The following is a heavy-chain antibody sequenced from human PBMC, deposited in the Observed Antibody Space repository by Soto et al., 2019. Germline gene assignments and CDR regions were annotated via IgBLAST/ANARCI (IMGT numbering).Heavy chain of an antibody. CDR2: IYYSGTT. Sequence: SETLSLTCTVSGGSISSGGPYWSWIRQNPGKGLEWIGYIYYSGTTYYNPSLRSRLTMSVDTSKNQFSLKLGSVSAADKAVYYCARDWSGYGHFDYWGKGTLVTVSS. CDR1: GGSISSGGPY. CDR3: ARDWSGYGHFDY. J-gene: IGHJ4*02. D-gene: IGHD5-12*01. V-gene: IGHV4-31*03.